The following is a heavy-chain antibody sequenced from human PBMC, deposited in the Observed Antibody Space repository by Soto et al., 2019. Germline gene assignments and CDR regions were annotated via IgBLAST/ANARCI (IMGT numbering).Heavy chain of an antibody. J-gene: IGHJ4*02. CDR2: IIPIFGTA. V-gene: IGHV1-69*13. CDR3: ARSYYGSGPTTSAFDY. Sequence: SVKVSCKASGGTFSSYAISWVRQAPGQGLEWMGGIIPIFGTANYAQKFQGRVTITADESTSTAYMELSSLRSEDTAVYYCARSYYGSGPTTSAFDYWGQGTPVTVYS. D-gene: IGHD3-10*01. CDR1: GGTFSSYA.